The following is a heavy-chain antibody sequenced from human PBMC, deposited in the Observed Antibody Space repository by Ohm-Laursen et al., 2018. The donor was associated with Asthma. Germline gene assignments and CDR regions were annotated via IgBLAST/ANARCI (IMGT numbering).Heavy chain of an antibody. CDR3: ARDIEYCSGGSCYVRDY. Sequence: GSSVKVSCKASGYTFTGYYMHWVRQAPGQGLEWMGRINPNSGGTNYAQKFQGRVTMTRDTSISTAYMELSRLRSDDTAVYYCARDIEYCSGGSCYVRDYWGQGTLVTVSS. D-gene: IGHD2-15*01. CDR1: GYTFTGYY. V-gene: IGHV1-2*06. J-gene: IGHJ4*02. CDR2: INPNSGGT.